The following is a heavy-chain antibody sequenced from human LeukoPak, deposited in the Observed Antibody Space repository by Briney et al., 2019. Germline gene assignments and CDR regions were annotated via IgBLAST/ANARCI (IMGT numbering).Heavy chain of an antibody. D-gene: IGHD6-19*01. J-gene: IGHJ6*02. CDR1: GYTFTTYP. CDR3: AREREGSGYYYGMDV. Sequence: ASVKVSCKASGYTFTTYPIHWVRQAPGQRLEWMGWINAGSGDTKYSQNFQGRVTINRDTSASTAYMELSSLRSEDTAVYYCAREREGSGYYYGMDVWGQGTTVTVSS. CDR2: INAGSGDT. V-gene: IGHV1-3*01.